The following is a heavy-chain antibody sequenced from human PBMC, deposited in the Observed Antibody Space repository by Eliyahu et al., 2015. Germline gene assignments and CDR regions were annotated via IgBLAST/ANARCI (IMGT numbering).Heavy chain of an antibody. CDR3: ARQLPYIVVVPAPAFDY. CDR2: IYYSGST. V-gene: IGHV4-39*01. D-gene: IGHD2-2*01. J-gene: IGHJ4*02. Sequence: SIYYSGSTYYNPSLKSRVTISVDTSKNQFSLKLSSVTAADTAVYYCARQLPYIVVVPAPAFDYWGQGTLVTVSS.